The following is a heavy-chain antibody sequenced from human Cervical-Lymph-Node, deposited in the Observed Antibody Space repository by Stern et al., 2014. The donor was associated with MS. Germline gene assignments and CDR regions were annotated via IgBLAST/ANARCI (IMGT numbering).Heavy chain of an antibody. CDR2: ILPIYGTA. CDR1: GGTFRSYA. CDR3: ARAVGYSGYDYFDY. Sequence: VQLVESGAAVQKPGSSVKVSCKASGGTFRSYAISWVRQPPGKGLEWLGGILPIYGTANSAQKFQGRVTITADESTSTAYMELSSLRSEDTAVYYCARAVGYSGYDYFDYWGQGTLVTVSS. J-gene: IGHJ4*02. V-gene: IGHV1-69*01. D-gene: IGHD5-12*01.